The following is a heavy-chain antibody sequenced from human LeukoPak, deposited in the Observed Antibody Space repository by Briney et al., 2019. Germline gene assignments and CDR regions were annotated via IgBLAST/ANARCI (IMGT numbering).Heavy chain of an antibody. CDR1: GYTFTSYG. D-gene: IGHD1-26*01. V-gene: IGHV1-18*01. CDR2: ISAYNGNT. Sequence: ASVKVSCKASGYTFTSYGISWVRQAPGHGLEWMGWISAYNGNTNYAQKVQGRVSMTTDTSTSTAYLELRSLRSDDTAVYFCARDTVGATTWRAECDYWGQGTLVTVSS. CDR3: ARDTVGATTWRAECDY. J-gene: IGHJ4*02.